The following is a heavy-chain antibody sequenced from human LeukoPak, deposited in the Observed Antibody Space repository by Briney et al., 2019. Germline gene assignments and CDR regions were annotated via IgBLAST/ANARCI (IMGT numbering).Heavy chain of an antibody. V-gene: IGHV4-34*01. Sequence: SSETLSLTCAVYGGSFCGYYWSWIRQPPGKGLEWIGEINHSGSTNYNPSLKSRVTISVDTSKNQFSLKLSSVTAADTAVYYCARDKIAAFDYWGQGTLVTVSS. D-gene: IGHD6-13*01. CDR1: GGSFCGYY. J-gene: IGHJ4*02. CDR2: INHSGST. CDR3: ARDKIAAFDY.